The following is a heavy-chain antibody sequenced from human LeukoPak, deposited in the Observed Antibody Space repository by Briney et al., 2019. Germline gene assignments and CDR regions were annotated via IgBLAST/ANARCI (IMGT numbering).Heavy chain of an antibody. CDR2: IYYSGST. CDR3: ARTKGIVVVPAAKAYYMDV. J-gene: IGHJ6*03. D-gene: IGHD2-2*01. CDR1: GGSISSGDYY. V-gene: IGHV4-30-4*08. Sequence: SETLSLTCTVSGGSISSGDYYWSWIRQPPGKGLEWIGYIYYSGSTYYNPSLKSRVTISVDTSKNQFSLKLSSVTAADTAVYYCARTKGIVVVPAAKAYYMDVWGKGTTVTVSS.